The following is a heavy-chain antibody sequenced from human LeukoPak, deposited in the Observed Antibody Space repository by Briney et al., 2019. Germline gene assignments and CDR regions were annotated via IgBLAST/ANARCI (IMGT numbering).Heavy chain of an antibody. J-gene: IGHJ4*02. Sequence: GGSLRLSCAASGFTFSSYGMHWVRQAPGKGLEWVAVIWYDGSNKYYADSVKGRFTISRDNSKNTLYLQMNSLRAEDTAVYYCARGSIARMIDYWGQGTLVTVSS. CDR2: IWYDGSNK. CDR3: ARGSIARMIDY. V-gene: IGHV3-33*01. CDR1: GFTFSSYG. D-gene: IGHD6-13*01.